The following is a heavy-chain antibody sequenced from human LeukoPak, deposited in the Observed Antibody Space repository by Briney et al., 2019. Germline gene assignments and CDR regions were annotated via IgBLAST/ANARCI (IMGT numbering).Heavy chain of an antibody. J-gene: IGHJ5*01. CDR3: ARKTVTGDNWFDS. V-gene: IGHV1-18*01. CDR1: GYTFTSYG. CDR2: INTYNGNT. D-gene: IGHD1-14*01. Sequence: ASVKVSCKASGYTFTSYGISWVRQAPGQGLEWMGWINTYNGNTDYAQKVQDRVTMITDTSTSTAYMELRSLRSDDTAVYYCARKTVTGDNWFDSWGQGTLVTVSS.